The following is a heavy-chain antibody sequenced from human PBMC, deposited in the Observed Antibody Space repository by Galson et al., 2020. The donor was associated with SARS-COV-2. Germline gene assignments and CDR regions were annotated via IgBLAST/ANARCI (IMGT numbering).Heavy chain of an antibody. CDR1: GLTFSSYE. CDR3: ARDPSSSWYNWFDP. D-gene: IGHD6-13*01. V-gene: IGHV3-48*03. CDR2: ISSSGSTV. Sequence: GGSLRLPCAASGLTFSSYEMNWVRQAPGKGLEWVSYISSSGSTVYYADSVKGRFTISSDNAKKSLYLQMNSLRAEDTALYYCARDPSSSWYNWFDPWGQGTLVTVAS. J-gene: IGHJ5*02.